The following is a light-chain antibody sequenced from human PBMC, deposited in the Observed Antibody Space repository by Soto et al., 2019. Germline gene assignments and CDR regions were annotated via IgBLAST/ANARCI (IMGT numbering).Light chain of an antibody. Sequence: DIVITHSPLSLPVTPVDPASISFMSSQILLHSNGNNYLDWYVQKPGHSPQLLIYLGSTRASGVPDRFSGSGSGTEFTLTVSSLQSEDFAVYYCQQYKNWPLINFGQGTRLEIK. CDR3: QQYKNWPLIN. CDR1: QILLHSNGNNY. CDR2: LGS. J-gene: IGKJ5*01. V-gene: IGKV2-28*01.